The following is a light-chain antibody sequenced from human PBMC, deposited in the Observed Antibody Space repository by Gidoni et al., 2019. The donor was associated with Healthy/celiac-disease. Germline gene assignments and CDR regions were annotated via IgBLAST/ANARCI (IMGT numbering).Light chain of an antibody. CDR1: SSDVGSYNR. J-gene: IGLJ3*02. CDR2: EVS. V-gene: IGLV2-18*01. Sequence: QPALTQPPSVSGSPGPSVTISCTGTSSDVGSYNRVSWYQQPPGTAPKLMIYEVSNRPSGVPDRFSGSKSGNTASLTISGLQAEDEADYYCSLYTSSSTWVFGGGTKLTVL. CDR3: SLYTSSSTWV.